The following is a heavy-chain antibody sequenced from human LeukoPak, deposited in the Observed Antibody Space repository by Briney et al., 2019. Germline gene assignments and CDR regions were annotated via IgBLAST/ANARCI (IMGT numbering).Heavy chain of an antibody. CDR3: AKGLWGAYCYGMDV. D-gene: IGHD3-16*01. Sequence: PGRSLRLSCAASGFTFSNYAMSWVRQAPGKGLEWGSVISGSGATTDHADSVMGRFTISRDNSKNTLYLQLDSLRADDTAVYFCAKGLWGAYCYGMDVWGQGTTVTVSS. CDR2: ISGSGATT. CDR1: GFTFSNYA. V-gene: IGHV3-23*01. J-gene: IGHJ6*02.